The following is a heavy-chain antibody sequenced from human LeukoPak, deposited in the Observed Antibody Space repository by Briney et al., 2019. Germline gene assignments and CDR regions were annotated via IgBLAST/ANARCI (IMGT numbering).Heavy chain of an antibody. V-gene: IGHV3-21*01. CDR3: ARDDKGYSGYDLDY. CDR2: ISSSSSYI. Sequence: GGSLRLSCAASGFTFSSYGMHWVRQAPGKGLEWVSSISSSSSYIYYADSVKGRFTISRDNAKNSLYLQMNSLRAEDTAVYYCARDDKGYSGYDLDYWGQGTLVTVSS. D-gene: IGHD5-12*01. CDR1: GFTFSSYG. J-gene: IGHJ4*02.